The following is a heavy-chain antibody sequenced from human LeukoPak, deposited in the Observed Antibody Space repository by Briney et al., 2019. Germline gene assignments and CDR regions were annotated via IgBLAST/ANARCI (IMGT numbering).Heavy chain of an antibody. Sequence: PSETLSLTCTVSGDSISSNSYYWGWIRQPPGKGLEWIGSIYYSGSTYYNPSLKSRVTISVDTSKNQFSLKLSSVTAADTAVYYCARVQRPVNYGSGSYYNIYYYYYMDVWGKGTTVTVSS. V-gene: IGHV4-39*07. CDR1: GDSISSNSYY. D-gene: IGHD3-10*01. CDR2: IYYSGST. CDR3: ARVQRPVNYGSGSYYNIYYYYYMDV. J-gene: IGHJ6*03.